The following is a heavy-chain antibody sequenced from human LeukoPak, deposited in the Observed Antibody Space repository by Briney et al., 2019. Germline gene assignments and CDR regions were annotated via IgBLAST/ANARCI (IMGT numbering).Heavy chain of an antibody. CDR2: IKQDGSEK. D-gene: IGHD6-19*01. V-gene: IGHV3-7*01. Sequence: GGSLRLFCAASGFTFSSYWMSWARQAPGKGLEWVANIKQDGSEKYYVDSVKGRFTISRDNAKNSLYLQMNSLRAEDTAVYYCARIIAVAVFWFDPWGQGTLVTVSS. J-gene: IGHJ5*01. CDR1: GFTFSSYW. CDR3: ARIIAVAVFWFDP.